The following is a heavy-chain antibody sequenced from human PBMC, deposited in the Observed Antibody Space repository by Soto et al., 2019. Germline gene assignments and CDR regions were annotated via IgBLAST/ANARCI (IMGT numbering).Heavy chain of an antibody. Sequence: ASVKVSCKASGYTFTNYDINWVRQAPGQGLEWMGWISAYNGDTNYAQKLQGRVTMTTDTSTSTAYMELRSLRSDDTAVYYCARSGLPDPVVVVGHTPFDPWGQGTLVTVSS. CDR2: ISAYNGDT. CDR3: ARSGLPDPVVVVGHTPFDP. D-gene: IGHD2-15*01. CDR1: GYTFTNYD. J-gene: IGHJ5*02. V-gene: IGHV1-18*01.